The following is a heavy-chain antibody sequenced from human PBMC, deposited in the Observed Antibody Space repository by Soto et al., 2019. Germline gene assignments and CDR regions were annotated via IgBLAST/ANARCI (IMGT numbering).Heavy chain of an antibody. CDR2: INSDGSST. D-gene: IGHD3-16*02. J-gene: IGHJ6*02. V-gene: IGHV3-74*01. CDR3: ARDIVLSYYYYYGMDV. CDR1: GFTFSSYW. Sequence: LRLSCAASGFTFSSYWMHWVRQAPGKGLVWVSRINSDGSSTSYADSVKGRFTISRDNAKNTLYLQMNSLRAEDTAVYYCARDIVLSYYYYYGMDVWGQGTTVTVSS.